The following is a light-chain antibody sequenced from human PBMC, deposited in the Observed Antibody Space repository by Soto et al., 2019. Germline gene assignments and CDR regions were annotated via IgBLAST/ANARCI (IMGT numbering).Light chain of an antibody. V-gene: IGLV2-14*01. Sequence: QSALTQPASVSVSPGQSITISCTGTSSDVGGYNYVSWYQQHPGKAPKLMIYDVSNRPSGVSNRFSGSKSGNTASLTTSGLQAEDEADYYCSSYTSSSSYVFGTGTKVTVL. CDR3: SSYTSSSSYV. J-gene: IGLJ1*01. CDR2: DVS. CDR1: SSDVGGYNY.